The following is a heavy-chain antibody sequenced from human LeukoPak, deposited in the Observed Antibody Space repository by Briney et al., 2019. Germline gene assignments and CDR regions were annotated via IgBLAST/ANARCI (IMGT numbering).Heavy chain of an antibody. CDR2: INHSGST. V-gene: IGHV4-34*01. CDR1: GGSFSGYY. D-gene: IGHD6-13*01. CDR3: ARGWYLYYYYGMDV. Sequence: SETLPLTCAVYGGSFSGYYWSWIRQPPGKGLEWIGEINHSGSTNYNPSLKSRVTISVDTSKNQFSLKLSSVTAADTAVYYCARGWYLYYYYGMDVWGQGTTVTVSS. J-gene: IGHJ6*02.